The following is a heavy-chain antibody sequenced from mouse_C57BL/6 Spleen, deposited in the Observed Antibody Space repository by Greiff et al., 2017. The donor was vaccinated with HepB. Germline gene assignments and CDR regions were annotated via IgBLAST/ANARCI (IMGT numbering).Heavy chain of an antibody. CDR3: ARREGTSYAMDY. V-gene: IGHV1-80*01. D-gene: IGHD3-3*01. CDR2: IYPGDGDT. CDR1: GYAFSSYW. Sequence: LQQSGASVKISCKASGYAFSSYWMNWVKQRPGKGLEWIGQIYPGDGDTNYNGKFKGKATLTADKSSSTAYMQLSSLTSEDSAVYFCARREGTSYAMDYWGQGTSVTVSS. J-gene: IGHJ4*01.